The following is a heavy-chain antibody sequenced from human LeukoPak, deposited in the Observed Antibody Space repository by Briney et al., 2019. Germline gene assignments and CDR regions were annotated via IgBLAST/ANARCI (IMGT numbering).Heavy chain of an antibody. V-gene: IGHV3-9*01. CDR3: AKDKARYSSGWYYFDY. CDR1: GFTFDDYA. Sequence: PGGSLRLSCAASGFTFDDYAMHWVRQAPGKGLEWVSGISWNSGSIVYADSVKGRFTISRDNAKNSLYLQMNSLRAEDTALYYCAKDKARYSSGWYYFDYWGQGTLVTVSS. D-gene: IGHD6-19*01. J-gene: IGHJ4*02. CDR2: ISWNSGSI.